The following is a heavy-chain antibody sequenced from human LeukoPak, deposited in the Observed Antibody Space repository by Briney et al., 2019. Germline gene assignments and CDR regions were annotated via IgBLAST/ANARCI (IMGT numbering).Heavy chain of an antibody. CDR2: IYYSGST. CDR3: ARAASGYGVVIDY. CDR1: GGSISSYY. D-gene: IGHD3-3*01. J-gene: IGHJ4*02. V-gene: IGHV4-59*01. Sequence: SETLSLTCTVSGGSISSYYWSWIRQPAGKGLEWIGYIYYSGSTNYNPSLKSRVTIPVDTSKNQFSLKLSSVTAADTAVYYCARAASGYGVVIDYWGQGTLVTVSS.